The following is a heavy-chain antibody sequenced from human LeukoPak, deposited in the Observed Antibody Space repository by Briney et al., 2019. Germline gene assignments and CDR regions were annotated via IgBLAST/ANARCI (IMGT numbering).Heavy chain of an antibody. CDR2: ISSSGSTI. V-gene: IGHV3-11*01. D-gene: IGHD5-12*01. Sequence: GGSLRLSCAASGFSFSDYYMSWIRQAPGKGLEWVSYISSSGSTIYYADSVKGRLTISRDNAKNSLYLQMNSLRAEDTAVYYCASDLYSHYGMDVWGQGTTVTVSS. J-gene: IGHJ6*02. CDR1: GFSFSDYY. CDR3: ASDLYSHYGMDV.